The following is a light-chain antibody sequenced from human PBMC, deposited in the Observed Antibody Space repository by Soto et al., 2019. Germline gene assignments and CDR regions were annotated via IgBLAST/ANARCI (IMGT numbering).Light chain of an antibody. CDR2: LGS. CDR3: MQALHAPPT. Sequence: DIVMTQSPLSLPVTPGEPASISCRSSQSLLHSNGYNYLDRYLQKSGQSPQLLIYLGSNRATGVPDRFSGSGSGTDFTLKISRVEADDVGVYYCMQALHAPPTFGLGTKLEIK. V-gene: IGKV2-28*01. CDR1: QSLLHSNGYNY. J-gene: IGKJ2*01.